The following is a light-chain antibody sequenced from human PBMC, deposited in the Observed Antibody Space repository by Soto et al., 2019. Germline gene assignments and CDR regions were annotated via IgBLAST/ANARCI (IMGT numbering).Light chain of an antibody. J-gene: IGKJ1*01. CDR1: QSVSSTY. CDR3: QIYCSSSTWT. CDR2: GAF. V-gene: IGKV3-20*01. Sequence: EIVLTQSPGTLSLSPGERATLSCRASQSVSSTYLAWYQHKPGQPPTLLIYGAFSRVTGIPDRFSGSGSGTDFTLTISRLEPEDFAVYYCQIYCSSSTWTFGQGTKVEIK.